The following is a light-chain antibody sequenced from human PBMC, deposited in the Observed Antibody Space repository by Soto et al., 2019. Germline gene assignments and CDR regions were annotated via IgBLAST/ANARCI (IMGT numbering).Light chain of an antibody. J-gene: IGKJ5*01. Sequence: IPITPSPFSMSASVADRVTIACRASQTISSSLNWYQQKPGKAPNLLIYAASSLQSGVPSRFSGSGSGTEFTLTISSLQPEDFATYYCQQFNSYPITFGQGTRLEI. CDR3: QQFNSYPIT. CDR1: QTISSS. CDR2: AAS. V-gene: IGKV1-9*01.